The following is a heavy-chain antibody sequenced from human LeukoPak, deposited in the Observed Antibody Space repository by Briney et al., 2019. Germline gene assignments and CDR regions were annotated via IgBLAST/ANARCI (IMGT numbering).Heavy chain of an antibody. D-gene: IGHD2-2*01. J-gene: IGHJ6*02. Sequence: PGGSLRLSCAASGFTFSSYEMNWVRQAPGKGLEWVSYISSSGSSIYYADSVKGRFTISRDNAKNSLYLQMNSLRAEDTAVYHCARDPRCSSMSCYRSSFYGMDVWGQGTTVTVSS. CDR2: ISSSGSSI. V-gene: IGHV3-48*03. CDR1: GFTFSSYE. CDR3: ARDPRCSSMSCYRSSFYGMDV.